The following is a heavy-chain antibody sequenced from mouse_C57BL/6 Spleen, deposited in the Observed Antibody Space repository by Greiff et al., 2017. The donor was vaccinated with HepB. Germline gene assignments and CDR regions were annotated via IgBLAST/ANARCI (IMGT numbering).Heavy chain of an antibody. D-gene: IGHD1-1*01. CDR3: ARGYYGSRYAMDY. CDR2: IYPGDGDT. J-gene: IGHJ4*01. V-gene: IGHV1-82*01. CDR1: GYAFSSSW. Sequence: QVQLKESGPELVKPGASVKISCKASGYAFSSSWMNWVKQRPGKGLEWIGRIYPGDGDTNYNGKFKGKATLTADKSSSTAYMQLSSLTSEDSAVYFCARGYYGSRYAMDYWGQGTSVTVSS.